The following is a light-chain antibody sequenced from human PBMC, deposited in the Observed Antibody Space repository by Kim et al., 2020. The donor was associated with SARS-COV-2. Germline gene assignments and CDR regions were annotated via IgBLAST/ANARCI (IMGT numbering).Light chain of an antibody. V-gene: IGLV1-47*01. CDR3: ATWDDSHVV. CDR2: RNK. CDR1: SANNGRNY. Sequence: PGQRFTISCSRTSANNGRNYISWYKQLPATAPNLLIYRNKQRPSGVPDRFSGSRSGTSASLASSGLRSEDEADYYCATWDDSHVVFGGGTQLTVL. J-gene: IGLJ2*01.